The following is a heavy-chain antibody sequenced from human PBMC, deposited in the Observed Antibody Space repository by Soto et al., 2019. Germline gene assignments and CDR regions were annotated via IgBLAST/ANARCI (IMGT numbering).Heavy chain of an antibody. CDR1: GFTFSTYA. D-gene: IGHD1-1*01. J-gene: IGHJ3*02. Sequence: GGSLRLSCADSGFTFSTYALSWVRQAPGKGLEWVSAINERGGSTYYAGSVKGRFTISRDNSKNTLYLQMKSLRAEDTALYYCAKDKSGTTAFDIWGQGTMVTVSS. CDR2: INERGGST. V-gene: IGHV3-23*01. CDR3: AKDKSGTTAFDI.